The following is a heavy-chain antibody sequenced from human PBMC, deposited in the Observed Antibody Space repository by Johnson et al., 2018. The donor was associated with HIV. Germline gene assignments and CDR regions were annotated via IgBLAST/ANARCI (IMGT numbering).Heavy chain of an antibody. CDR1: GFIFSTYW. J-gene: IGHJ3*02. CDR3: ARALGLEVCAFDI. Sequence: VQLVESGGGLVQSGGSLRLSCAASGFIFSTYWMTWVRQAPGKGLEWMANIKQDGSERYYVDSVKGRFTISRDNSKNTLYLQMNSLRAEDTAVYYCARALGLEVCAFDIWGQGTMVTVSS. V-gene: IGHV3-7*01. D-gene: IGHD2-8*01. CDR2: IKQDGSER.